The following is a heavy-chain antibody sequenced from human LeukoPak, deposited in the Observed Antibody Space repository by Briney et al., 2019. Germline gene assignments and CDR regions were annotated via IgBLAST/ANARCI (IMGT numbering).Heavy chain of an antibody. CDR2: INHSGST. J-gene: IGHJ4*02. CDR3: ARAYDYVWGSSIPDY. D-gene: IGHD3-16*01. Sequence: PSETLSLTCAVYGGSFSGYYWSWIRQPPGKGLEWIWEINHSGSTNYNPSLKSRVTISVDTSKNPFSLKLSSVTAADTAVYYCARAYDYVWGSSIPDYWGQGTLVTVSS. CDR1: GGSFSGYY. V-gene: IGHV4-34*01.